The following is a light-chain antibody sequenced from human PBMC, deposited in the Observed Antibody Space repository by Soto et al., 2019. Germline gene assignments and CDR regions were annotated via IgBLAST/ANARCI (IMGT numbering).Light chain of an antibody. CDR3: QQYGSSPIT. J-gene: IGKJ5*01. CDR2: GAS. V-gene: IGKV3-20*01. CDR1: QSVSNNY. Sequence: EIVLTQSPGTLSLSPGARAPLSCRASQSVSNNYLAWYQQKPGQAPRLLIYGASSRVTGIPDRFSGSGSGTDFTLTISRLEPEDFAVYSCQQYGSSPITFGQGTRLEIK.